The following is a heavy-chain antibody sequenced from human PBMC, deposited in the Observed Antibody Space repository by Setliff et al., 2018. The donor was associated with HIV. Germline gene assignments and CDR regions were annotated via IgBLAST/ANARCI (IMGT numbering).Heavy chain of an antibody. J-gene: IGHJ6*02. CDR3: ARDHCSSSGCYEYSYYGMDV. D-gene: IGHD2-2*01. V-gene: IGHV1-2*04. Sequence: ASVKVSCKASGYSFTDYYIHWVRQAPGQGLEWMGWINPKSDGTNYAQKFQGWITMTRDTSISTAYMEVSRLSSDDTAVYYCARDHCSSSGCYEYSYYGMDVWGQGTTVTVSS. CDR2: INPKSDGT. CDR1: GYSFTDYY.